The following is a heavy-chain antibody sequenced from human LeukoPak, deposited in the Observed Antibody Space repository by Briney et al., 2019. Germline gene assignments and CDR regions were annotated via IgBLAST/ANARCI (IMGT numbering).Heavy chain of an antibody. D-gene: IGHD6-6*01. CDR2: ISGYQGST. CDR3: ACPEYSSSGEGLDY. Sequence: ASVKVSCKASGYTSTNYGITWVRQAPGQGLEWMGWISGYQGSTKYAQNFQGRVTMTTDTSTSTAYMELRSLRSDDTAVYYCACPEYSSSGEGLDYWGQGTLVTVSS. J-gene: IGHJ4*02. CDR1: GYTSTNYG. V-gene: IGHV1-18*01.